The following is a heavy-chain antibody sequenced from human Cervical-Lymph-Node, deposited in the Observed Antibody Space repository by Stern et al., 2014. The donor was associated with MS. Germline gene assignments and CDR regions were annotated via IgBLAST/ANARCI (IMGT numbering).Heavy chain of an antibody. CDR1: EYTFTYFF. V-gene: IGHV1-46*03. CDR3: ASARNTAFDI. J-gene: IGHJ3*02. CDR2: INPSGGFT. Sequence: VQLVQSGAEVKKPGASVKVSCKASEYTFTYFFMHWVRQAPGQGLEWMGVINPSGGFTTYAQKFQGRVTMTRDTSTSTVYMELTSLTSEDTAAYYCASARNTAFDIWGQGTLVTVSS.